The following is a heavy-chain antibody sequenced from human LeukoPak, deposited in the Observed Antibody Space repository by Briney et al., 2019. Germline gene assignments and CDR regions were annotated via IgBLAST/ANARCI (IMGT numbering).Heavy chain of an antibody. D-gene: IGHD3-22*01. CDR1: GYTFTGYY. Sequence: ASVKVSCRASGYTFTGYYMHWVRQAPGQGLEWMGWINPNSGGTNYAQKFQGRVTMTRDTSISTAYMELSRLRSDDTAVCYCARGSTMIVVDFDYWGQGTLVTVSS. J-gene: IGHJ4*02. CDR2: INPNSGGT. CDR3: ARGSTMIVVDFDY. V-gene: IGHV1-2*02.